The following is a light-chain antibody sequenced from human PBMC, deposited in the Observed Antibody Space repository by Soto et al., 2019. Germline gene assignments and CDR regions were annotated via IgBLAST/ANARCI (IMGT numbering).Light chain of an antibody. V-gene: IGKV3-11*01. CDR3: QQRSNWPPAIT. J-gene: IGKJ5*01. CDR2: DAS. CDR1: QSVSSY. Sequence: EIMLTQSPATLSLSPGERATLSCRASQSVSSYLAWYQQKPGQAPRLLIYDASNRATGIPARFSGSGSGTDFTLTISSLEPEDFAVYYCQQRSNWPPAITFGQGTQLEI.